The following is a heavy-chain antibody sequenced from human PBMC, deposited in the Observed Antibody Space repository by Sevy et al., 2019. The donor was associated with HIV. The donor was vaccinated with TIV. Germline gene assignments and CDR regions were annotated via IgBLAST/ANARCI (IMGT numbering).Heavy chain of an antibody. CDR3: ARDWDDYGDYDY. Sequence: GGSLRLSCAASGFTFSDYYMSWIRQAPGKGLERVSYISSSGSTIYYADSVTGRFTISRDNAKNSLYLQMNSLRAEDTAVYYCARDWDDYGDYDYWCQGTLVTVSS. V-gene: IGHV3-11*01. D-gene: IGHD4-17*01. CDR1: GFTFSDYY. CDR2: ISSSGSTI. J-gene: IGHJ4*02.